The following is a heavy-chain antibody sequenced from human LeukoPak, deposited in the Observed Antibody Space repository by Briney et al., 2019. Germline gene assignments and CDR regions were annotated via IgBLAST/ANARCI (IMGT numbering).Heavy chain of an antibody. V-gene: IGHV3-66*01. CDR2: IYSGGST. D-gene: IGHD3-3*01. CDR3: ARGGISIFGVVIYMDV. J-gene: IGHJ6*03. Sequence: PGGSLRLSCAASGFTVSSNYMSWVRQAPGKGLEWVSVIYSGGSTYYADSVKGRFTISRDNSKNTLYLQMNSLRAEDTAVYYCARGGISIFGVVIYMDVWGKGTTVTVSS. CDR1: GFTVSSNY.